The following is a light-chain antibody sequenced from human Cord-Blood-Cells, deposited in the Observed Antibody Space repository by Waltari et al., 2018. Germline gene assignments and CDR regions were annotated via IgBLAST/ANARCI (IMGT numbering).Light chain of an antibody. J-gene: IGLJ2*01. CDR1: SSDVGCYNL. CDR2: EGS. V-gene: IGLV2-23*03. CDR3: CSYAGSSTFVV. Sequence: QSALTQPASVSGSPGQPITISCTGPSSDVGCYNLASWYQQHPGKAPKHMIYEGSKRPSGVSNRFSGSKSGNTASLTISGLQAEDEADYYCCSYAGSSTFVVFGGGTKLTVL.